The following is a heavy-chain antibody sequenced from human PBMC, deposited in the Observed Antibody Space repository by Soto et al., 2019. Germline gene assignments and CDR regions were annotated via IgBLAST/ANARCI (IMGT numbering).Heavy chain of an antibody. CDR2: ISGKGGLS. CDR3: PRDPKDPISNSYYFFDS. D-gene: IGHD1-26*01. V-gene: IGHV3-23*01. J-gene: IGHJ4*02. Sequence: ESLIVYWISYGIMFSDFSMSLVLLAPGKGLEWVSFISGKGGLSDFADSVKGRFIISRDNSKNTLFLQMSSLKDEDTAIYYCPRDPKDPISNSYYFFDSCGQGTQVTVSS. CDR1: GIMFSDFS.